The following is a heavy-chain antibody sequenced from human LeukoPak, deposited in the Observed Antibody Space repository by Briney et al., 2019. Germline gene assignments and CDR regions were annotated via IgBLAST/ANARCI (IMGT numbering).Heavy chain of an antibody. CDR2: IIPIFGTA. D-gene: IGHD6-19*01. Sequence: SVKVSCKTSGGTFNNSAISWVRQAPGQGLEWMGGIIPIFGTANYAQKFQGRVTITTDESTSTAYMELSSLRSEDTAVYYCARGLVLQWLPEYYFDYWGQGTLVTVSS. CDR1: GGTFNNSA. J-gene: IGHJ4*02. CDR3: ARGLVLQWLPEYYFDY. V-gene: IGHV1-69*05.